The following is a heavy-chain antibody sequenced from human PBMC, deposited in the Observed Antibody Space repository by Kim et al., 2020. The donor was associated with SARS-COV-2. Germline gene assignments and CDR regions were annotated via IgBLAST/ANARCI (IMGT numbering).Heavy chain of an antibody. D-gene: IGHD6-19*01. Sequence: GGSLRLSCAASGFTFSSYAMHWVRQAPGKGLEWVAVISYDGSNKYYADSVKGRFTISRDNSKNTLYLQMNSLRAEDTAVYYCASEQWLVRNYYYYGMDVWGQGTTVTVSS. CDR3: ASEQWLVRNYYYYGMDV. CDR1: GFTFSSYA. J-gene: IGHJ6*02. CDR2: ISYDGSNK. V-gene: IGHV3-30*04.